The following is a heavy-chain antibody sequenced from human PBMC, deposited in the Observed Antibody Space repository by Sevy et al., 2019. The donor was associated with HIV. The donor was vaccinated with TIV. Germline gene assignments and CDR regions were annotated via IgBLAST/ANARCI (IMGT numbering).Heavy chain of an antibody. CDR1: GFTFSSYG. J-gene: IGHJ3*02. V-gene: IGHV3-30*18. CDR2: ISYDGSNK. CDR3: AKGGSWHAFDI. Sequence: GGSRRLSCAASGFTFSSYGMHWVRQAPGKGLEWVAVISYDGSNKYYADSVKGRFTISRDNSKNTLYLQMNSLRAEDTAVYYCAKGGSWHAFDIWGQGTMVTVSS. D-gene: IGHD6-13*01.